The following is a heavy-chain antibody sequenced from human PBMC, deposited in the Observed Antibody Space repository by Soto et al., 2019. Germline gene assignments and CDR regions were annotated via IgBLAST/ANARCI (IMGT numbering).Heavy chain of an antibody. CDR3: VGGYYFGDY. V-gene: IGHV3-30*03. CDR1: GFTFSSYG. J-gene: IGHJ4*02. Sequence: QVQLVESGGGVVQPGRSLRLSCAASGFTFSSYGMHWVRQAPGKGLEWVAVISSGGSNKYYADSVKGRFTISRDNSKNTLFLQMNSLRPEDTAVYYCVGGYYFGDYWGQGTLVTVSS. D-gene: IGHD3-22*01. CDR2: ISSGGSNK.